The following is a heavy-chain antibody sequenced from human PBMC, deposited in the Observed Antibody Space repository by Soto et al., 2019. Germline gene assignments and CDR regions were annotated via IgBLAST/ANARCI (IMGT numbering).Heavy chain of an antibody. D-gene: IGHD6-19*01. Sequence: QVQLVQSGAEVKKPGASVKVSCKASGYTFTSYDINWVRQATGQGLEWMGWMNPNSGNTGYAQKFQGRVTMTRNTSISTAYMELSSLRSEDTAVYYCASVPGAGSPTRNWFDPWGQGTLVTVSS. CDR3: ASVPGAGSPTRNWFDP. CDR2: MNPNSGNT. J-gene: IGHJ5*02. V-gene: IGHV1-8*01. CDR1: GYTFTSYD.